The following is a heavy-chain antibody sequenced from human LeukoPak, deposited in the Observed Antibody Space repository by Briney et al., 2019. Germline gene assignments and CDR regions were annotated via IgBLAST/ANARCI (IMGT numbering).Heavy chain of an antibody. CDR1: GGSISSSSYY. D-gene: IGHD3-10*01. V-gene: IGHV4-39*07. CDR2: INHSGST. Sequence: SETLSLTCTVSGGSISSSSYYWGWIRQPPGKGLEWIGEINHSGSTNYNPSLKSRVTISVDTSKNQFSLKLSSVTAADTAVYYCARRLWFGEMDYFDYWGQGTLVTVSS. CDR3: ARRLWFGEMDYFDY. J-gene: IGHJ4*02.